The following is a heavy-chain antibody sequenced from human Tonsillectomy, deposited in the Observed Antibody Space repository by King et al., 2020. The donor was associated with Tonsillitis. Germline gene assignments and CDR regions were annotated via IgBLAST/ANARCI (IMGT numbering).Heavy chain of an antibody. V-gene: IGHV3-15*01. CDR3: TTQYTSGWYNWYFDL. CDR2: IKSKTDGVTK. D-gene: IGHD6-19*01. Sequence: VQLVESGGGLVKPGGSLRLSCAASGFTFSNAWMSWVRQAPGKGLEWVGGIKSKTDGVTKDYAATVKGRFTISRDYSKNTLYLHMNSLKTEDTAVYYCTTQYTSGWYNWYFDLWGRGTLVTVSS. J-gene: IGHJ2*01. CDR1: GFTFSNAW.